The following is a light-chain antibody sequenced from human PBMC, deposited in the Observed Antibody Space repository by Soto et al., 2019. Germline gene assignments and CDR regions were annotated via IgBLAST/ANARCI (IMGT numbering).Light chain of an antibody. CDR3: QSYDSRLRV. CDR2: GNS. Sequence: QSVLTQPPSVSGAPAQRFTISCTGSSSNIGAGYDVHWYQQLPGTAPKLLIYGNSNRPSGVPDRFSGSKSGTSASLAITGLQAEDEADYYCQSYDSRLRVFGTGTKVTVL. CDR1: SSNIGAGYD. J-gene: IGLJ1*01. V-gene: IGLV1-40*01.